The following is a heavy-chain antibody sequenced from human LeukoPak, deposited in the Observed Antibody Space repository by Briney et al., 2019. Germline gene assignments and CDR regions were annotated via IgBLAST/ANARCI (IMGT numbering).Heavy chain of an antibody. V-gene: IGHV3-30*03. Sequence: GGSLRRSCAASGFTFSSYGMHWVRQAPGKGLEWVAVISYDGSNKYYADSVKGRFTISRDNSKNTLYLQTNSLRTEDTAVYYCARDVAATGTYTDYWGQGTLVTVSS. CDR2: ISYDGSNK. J-gene: IGHJ4*02. CDR1: GFTFSSYG. CDR3: ARDVAATGTYTDY. D-gene: IGHD6-13*01.